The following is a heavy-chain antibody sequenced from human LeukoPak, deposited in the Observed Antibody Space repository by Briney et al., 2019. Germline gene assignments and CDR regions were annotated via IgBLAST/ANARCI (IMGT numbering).Heavy chain of an antibody. CDR3: ARVRGKWLRLGYFDY. D-gene: IGHD5-12*01. J-gene: IGHJ4*02. V-gene: IGHV3-53*01. Sequence: GGSLRLSCAASGFTVSSNYMSWVRQAPGKGLEWVSVIYSGGSTYYADSVKGRFTISGDNSKNTLYLQMNSLRAEDTAVYYCARVRGKWLRLGYFDYWGQGTLVTVSS. CDR1: GFTVSSNY. CDR2: IYSGGST.